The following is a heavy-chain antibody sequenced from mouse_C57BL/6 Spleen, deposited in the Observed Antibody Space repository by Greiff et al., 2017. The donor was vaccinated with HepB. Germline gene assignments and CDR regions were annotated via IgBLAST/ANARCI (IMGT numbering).Heavy chain of an antibody. V-gene: IGHV6-6*01. J-gene: IGHJ3*01. Sequence: EVMLVESGGGLVQPGGSMKLSCVASGFTFSNYWMNWVRQSPEKGLEWVAEIRNKANNHATYYAESVKGRFTISRDDSKSSVYLQMNSLRAEDTGIYYCTTGSSPFAYWGQGTLVTVSA. CDR2: IRNKANNHAT. CDR1: GFTFSNYW. CDR3: TTGSSPFAY. D-gene: IGHD1-1*01.